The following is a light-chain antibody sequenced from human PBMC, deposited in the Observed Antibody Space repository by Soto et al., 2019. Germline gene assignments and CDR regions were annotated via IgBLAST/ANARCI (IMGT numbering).Light chain of an antibody. V-gene: IGKV1-5*01. Sequence: DIQMTQSPSTLSETVGDRVTITCRASQSISNWLAWYQQRPGKAPKLLIYDASTLESWVPSRFSGSGSGTEFTLTISGLRPDDFATYYCQQYNTYSYTFGQGTKVDIK. CDR3: QQYNTYSYT. J-gene: IGKJ2*01. CDR1: QSISNW. CDR2: DAS.